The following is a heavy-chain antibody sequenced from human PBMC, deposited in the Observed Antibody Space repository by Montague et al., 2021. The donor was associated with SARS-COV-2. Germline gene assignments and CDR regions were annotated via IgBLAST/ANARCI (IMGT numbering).Heavy chain of an antibody. Sequence: SLRLSCAASGFTFSSYEMNWVRQAPGKGLEWVSYITSSGSTIYYADSVKGRFTISRDNAKNSLFLQMNSLRAEDTAVYYCARDLRDYDILTGYLWGQGTLATVSS. CDR3: ARDLRDYDILTGYL. CDR1: GFTFSSYE. D-gene: IGHD3-9*01. J-gene: IGHJ4*02. CDR2: ITSSGSTI. V-gene: IGHV3-48*03.